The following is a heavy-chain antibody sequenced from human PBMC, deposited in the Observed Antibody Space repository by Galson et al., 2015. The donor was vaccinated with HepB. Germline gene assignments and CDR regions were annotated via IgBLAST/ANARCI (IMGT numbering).Heavy chain of an antibody. V-gene: IGHV3-30-3*01. CDR2: ISYDGSNK. CDR1: GFTFSSYA. Sequence: SLRLSCAASGFTFSSYAMHWVRQAPGKGLEWVAVISYDGSNKLYADSVKGRFTISRDNSKNTLYLQMNSLRAEDTAVYYCARDQEDCSSTSCYQFDYWGQGTLVTVSS. D-gene: IGHD2-2*01. CDR3: ARDQEDCSSTSCYQFDY. J-gene: IGHJ4*02.